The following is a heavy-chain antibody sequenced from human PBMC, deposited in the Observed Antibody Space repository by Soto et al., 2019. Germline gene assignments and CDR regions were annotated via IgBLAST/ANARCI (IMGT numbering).Heavy chain of an antibody. CDR1: GFTFSSYW. J-gene: IGHJ4*02. CDR3: ARDLVGATPLFDY. V-gene: IGHV3-7*05. D-gene: IGHD2-15*01. Sequence: GGSLRLSCAASGFTFSSYWMSWVRQAPGKGLEWVANIKQDGSEKYYVDSVKGRFTISRDNAKNSLYLQMNSLRAEDTAVYYCARDLVGATPLFDYWGQGTLVTVSS. CDR2: IKQDGSEK.